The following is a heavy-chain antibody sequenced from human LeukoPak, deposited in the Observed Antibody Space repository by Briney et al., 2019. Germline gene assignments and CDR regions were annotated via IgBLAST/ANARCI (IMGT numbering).Heavy chain of an antibody. CDR1: GFTFSSYS. CDR3: ATLQLWNSPFDY. D-gene: IGHD5-18*01. Sequence: PGGSLRLSCAASGFTFSSYSMNWVRQAPGKGLEWVSSISSSSSYIYYADSVKGRFTISRDNAKNTLYLQMNSLRAEDTAVYYCATLQLWNSPFDYWGQGTLVTVSS. CDR2: ISSSSSYI. J-gene: IGHJ4*02. V-gene: IGHV3-21*01.